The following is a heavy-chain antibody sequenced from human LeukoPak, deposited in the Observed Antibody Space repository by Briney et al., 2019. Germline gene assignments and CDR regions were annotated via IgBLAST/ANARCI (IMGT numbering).Heavy chain of an antibody. Sequence: GGSLRLSCAASGFTFSTYTMNWVRQAPGKGLEWVSSLRSTSSSMYYADSMKGRFTISRDNAKNSVYLQMSSLRAEDTAVYYCARNSGMAAAGRGFDYWGQGTLVTVSS. CDR2: LRSTSSSM. D-gene: IGHD6-13*01. CDR1: GFTFSTYT. J-gene: IGHJ4*02. CDR3: ARNSGMAAAGRGFDY. V-gene: IGHV3-21*01.